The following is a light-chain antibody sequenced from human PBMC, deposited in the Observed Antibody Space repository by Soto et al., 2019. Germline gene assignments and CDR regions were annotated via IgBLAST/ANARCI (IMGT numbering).Light chain of an antibody. J-gene: IGKJ5*01. CDR3: QQYGSSIT. CDR1: QTVRSNY. Sequence: IVLTQSPATLSLSPGERATLSCRASQTVRSNYFAWYRQRPGQPPRLLIYDASTRAAGIPDRLSGSGSGTDFTLTISRMEPEDFAMFYCQQYGSSITFGQGTRLEIK. CDR2: DAS. V-gene: IGKV3-20*01.